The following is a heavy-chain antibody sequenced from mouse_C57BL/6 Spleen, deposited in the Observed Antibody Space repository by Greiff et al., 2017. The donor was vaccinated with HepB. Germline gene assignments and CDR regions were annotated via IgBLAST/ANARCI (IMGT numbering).Heavy chain of an antibody. D-gene: IGHD2-4*01. Sequence: EVQLQQSGPELVKPGASVKIPCKASGYTFTDYNMDWVKQSHGKSLEWIGDINPNNGGTIYNQKFKGKATLTVDKSSSTAYMELRSLTSEDTAVYYCARRGYDYGPLYAMDYWGQGTSVTVSS. CDR1: GYTFTDYN. J-gene: IGHJ4*01. CDR3: ARRGYDYGPLYAMDY. CDR2: INPNNGGT. V-gene: IGHV1-18*01.